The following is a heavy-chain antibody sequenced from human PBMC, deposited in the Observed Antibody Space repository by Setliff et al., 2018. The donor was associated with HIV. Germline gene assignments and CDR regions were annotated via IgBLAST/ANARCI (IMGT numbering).Heavy chain of an antibody. CDR1: GGSISSDCCY. CDR3: ARRGTHGAFDI. V-gene: IGHV4-39*01. J-gene: IGHJ3*02. CDR2: IYYSGYT. D-gene: IGHD3-10*01. Sequence: PSETLSLTCSVSGGSISSDCCYWGWIRQPPGKGLEWIASIYYSGYTYSNPSLKSRVTISVDTSKNQFSLKLNSVTAADTAVYYCARRGTHGAFDIWGQVTMVTVSS.